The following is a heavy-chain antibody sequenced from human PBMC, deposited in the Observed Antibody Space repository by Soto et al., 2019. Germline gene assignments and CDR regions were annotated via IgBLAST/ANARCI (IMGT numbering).Heavy chain of an antibody. CDR3: ARDIVEWNYYYYGMDV. J-gene: IGHJ6*02. CDR2: IIPIFGTA. CDR1: GGTFSSYA. V-gene: IGHV1-69*13. Sequence: ASAKGSGKAAGGTFSSYAISWLRQAPGQGLEWMGGIIPIFGTANYAQKFQGRVTITADESTSTAYMELRSLRSDDTAVYYCARDIVEWNYYYYGMDVWGQGTTVTVSS. D-gene: IGHD3-3*01.